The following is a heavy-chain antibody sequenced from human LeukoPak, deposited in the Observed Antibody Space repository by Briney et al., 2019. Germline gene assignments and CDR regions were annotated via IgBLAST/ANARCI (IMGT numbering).Heavy chain of an antibody. D-gene: IGHD1-26*01. J-gene: IGHJ6*02. CDR1: GYTFTSYA. Sequence: ASVKVSCKASGYTFTSYAMNWVRQAPGQGLEWMGWINTNTGNPTYAQGFTGRFVFSLDTSVSTAYLQISSLKAEDTAVYYCARDLLVGATATLYYYYGMDVWGQGTTVTVSS. CDR2: INTNTGNP. CDR3: ARDLLVGATATLYYYYGMDV. V-gene: IGHV7-4-1*02.